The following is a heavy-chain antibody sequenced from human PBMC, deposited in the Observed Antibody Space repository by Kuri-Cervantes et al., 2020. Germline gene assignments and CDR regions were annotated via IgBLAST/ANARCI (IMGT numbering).Heavy chain of an antibody. J-gene: IGHJ4*02. CDR3: ARDLRGSSCL. V-gene: IGHV3-7*01. Sequence: GESLKISCAASGFTFSNAWMSWLRQAPGKGLEWVANIDQDGSEKYYVDSVRGRFSISRDNAKNSLYLQMNNLGAEDTALYYCARDLRGSSCLWGQGALVTVSS. D-gene: IGHD6-13*01. CDR2: IDQDGSEK. CDR1: GFTFSNAW.